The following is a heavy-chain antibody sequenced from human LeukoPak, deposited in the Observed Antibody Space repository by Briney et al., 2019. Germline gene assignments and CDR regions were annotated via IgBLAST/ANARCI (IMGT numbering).Heavy chain of an antibody. D-gene: IGHD6-19*01. V-gene: IGHV4-4*07. CDR3: AREPYSSGFNWFDP. Sequence: TSSETLSLTCTVSGGSISSYYWSWIRQLAGKGLEWIGRIYTSGSTNYNPSLKSRVTMSVDTSKNQFSLKLSSVTAADTAVYYCAREPYSSGFNWFDPWGQGTLVTVSS. J-gene: IGHJ5*02. CDR2: IYTSGST. CDR1: GGSISSYY.